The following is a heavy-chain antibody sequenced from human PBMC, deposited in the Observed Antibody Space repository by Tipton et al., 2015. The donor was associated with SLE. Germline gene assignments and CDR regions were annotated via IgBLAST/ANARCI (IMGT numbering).Heavy chain of an antibody. D-gene: IGHD4-17*01. CDR2: IHYSGNT. V-gene: IGHV4-31*03. J-gene: IGHJ3*02. Sequence: TLSLTCTVSGGSISSSSYYWSWIRQPPGKGLEWIGYIHYSGNTYYNPSLKSRVSISVDTSKNQFSLKLSSVTAADTAVYYCARDQITVTKARAFDIWGQGTMVTVSS. CDR1: GGSISSSSYY. CDR3: ARDQITVTKARAFDI.